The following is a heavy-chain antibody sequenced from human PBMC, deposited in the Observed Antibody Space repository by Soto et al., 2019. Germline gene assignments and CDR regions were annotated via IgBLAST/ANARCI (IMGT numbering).Heavy chain of an antibody. D-gene: IGHD4-17*01. Sequence: EVQLVESGGGLVQPGGSLRLSCAASGFTFSTYSMNWVREAPGKGLEWVAYINSGSSTIYYAGSVRGRFTNSRDNANNSLYLQMKSLRDDDTAVDYCAREPSGGDDYGDPRESWGQRTLVTVSS. V-gene: IGHV3-48*02. J-gene: IGHJ5*02. CDR3: AREPSGGDDYGDPRES. CDR2: INSGSSTI. CDR1: GFTFSTYS.